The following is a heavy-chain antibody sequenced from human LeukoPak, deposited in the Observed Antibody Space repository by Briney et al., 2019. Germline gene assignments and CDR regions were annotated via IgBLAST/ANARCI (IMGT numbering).Heavy chain of an antibody. V-gene: IGHV3-74*01. J-gene: IGHJ4*02. CDR3: ESDLVYGSGTWVD. CDR2: IFGDVTII. D-gene: IGHD3-10*01. Sequence: GGSLRLSCTASGFIFSGYCMHWVRQGPGKGLVCISRIFGDVTIINSADSAKSRFTISRDNSRNTLYLQMNSLRAEDTAVYYYESDLVYGSGTWVDWGQGTLVTVSS. CDR1: GFIFSGYC.